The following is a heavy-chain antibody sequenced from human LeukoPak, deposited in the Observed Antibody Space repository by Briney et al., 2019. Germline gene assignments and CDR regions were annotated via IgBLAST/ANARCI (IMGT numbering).Heavy chain of an antibody. CDR1: GGSISSYY. CDR2: IYTSGST. Sequence: SETLSLTCTVSGGSISSYYWSWIRQPAGKGLEWIGRIYTSGSTNYNPSLKSRVTMSVDTSKNQFSLKLSSVTAADTAVYFCARWACSSGWYSWFFDYWGQGTLVTVSS. CDR3: ARWACSSGWYSWFFDY. V-gene: IGHV4-4*07. D-gene: IGHD6-19*01. J-gene: IGHJ4*02.